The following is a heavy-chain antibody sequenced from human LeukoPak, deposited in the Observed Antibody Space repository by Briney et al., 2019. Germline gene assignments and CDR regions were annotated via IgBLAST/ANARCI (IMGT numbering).Heavy chain of an antibody. CDR3: ARDGSSFWRAFNYYMDV. CDR1: GFTFSTYA. CDR2: IWYDGSNK. V-gene: IGHV3-33*08. J-gene: IGHJ6*03. Sequence: PGGSLRLSCAASGFTFSTYAMSWVRQAPGKGLEWVAVIWYDGSNKYYADSVKGRFTISRDNSKNTLYLQMDSLRAEDTAVYYCARDGSSFWRAFNYYMDVWGKGTTVTVSS. D-gene: IGHD3-3*01.